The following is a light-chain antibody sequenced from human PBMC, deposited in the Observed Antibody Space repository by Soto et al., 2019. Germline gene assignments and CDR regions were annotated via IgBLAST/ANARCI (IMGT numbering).Light chain of an antibody. CDR3: QQYDNLPPRVT. CDR1: QDISNY. J-gene: IGKJ3*01. CDR2: DAT. Sequence: DIQMTQSPSSLSASMGDRVTITCQASQDISNYLNLYQQKPGKAPKLLIFDATNLETGVPSRFSGSGSGTHFTFTISSLQPEDIATYYCQQYDNLPPRVTFGPGTKVDIK. V-gene: IGKV1-33*01.